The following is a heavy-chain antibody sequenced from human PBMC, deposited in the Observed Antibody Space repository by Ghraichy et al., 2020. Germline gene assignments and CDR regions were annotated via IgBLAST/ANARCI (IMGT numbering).Heavy chain of an antibody. CDR2: SHSSGKT. J-gene: IGHJ4*01. CDR1: GGSFAGNGFY. CDR3: ARSRRALLRSSEWSHPPDY. V-gene: IGHV4-39*01. D-gene: IGHD3-3*01. Sequence: SETLSLTCSVSGGSFAGNGFYWGWIRQSPGKGLEWIGSSHSSGKTYYNPSLKSRVTISIDTSKNQVSLNLAAVTAADTAVYYCARSRRALLRSSEWSHPPDYCGQGSLVTVSS.